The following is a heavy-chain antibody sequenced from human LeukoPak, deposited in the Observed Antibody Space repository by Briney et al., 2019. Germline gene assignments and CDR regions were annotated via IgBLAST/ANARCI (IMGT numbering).Heavy chain of an antibody. CDR2: NYYSGST. CDR3: ARHSYYYDSSKDAFDI. V-gene: IGHV4-59*11. CDR1: GGSISSHY. D-gene: IGHD3-22*01. Sequence: PSETLSLTCTVSGGSISSHYWSWIRQPPGKGLEWIGYNYYSGSTNYNPSLKSRVTISVDTSKNQFSLKLSSVTAADTAVYYCARHSYYYDSSKDAFDIWGQGTMVTVSS. J-gene: IGHJ3*02.